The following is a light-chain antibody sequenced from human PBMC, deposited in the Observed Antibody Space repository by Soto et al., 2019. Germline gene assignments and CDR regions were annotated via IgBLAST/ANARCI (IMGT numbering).Light chain of an antibody. J-gene: IGKJ1*01. CDR3: QHYNSYSEA. Sequence: DIRMTQSPSTLSGSVGDRVTITCRASQTISSWLAWYQQKPGKAPKLLIYKASTLKSWVPSRFSGSGSGTEFTLTISSLQPDDFATYYCQHYNSYSEAFGQGTKV. V-gene: IGKV1-5*03. CDR1: QTISSW. CDR2: KAS.